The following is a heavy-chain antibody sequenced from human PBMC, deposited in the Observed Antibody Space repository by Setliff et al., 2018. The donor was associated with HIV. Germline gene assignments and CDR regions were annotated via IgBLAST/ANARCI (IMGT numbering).Heavy chain of an antibody. CDR2: ISGGFGFDT. CDR1: GFTFDNYG. V-gene: IGHV3-23*01. J-gene: IGHJ5*02. Sequence: GESLKISCEASGFTFDNYGMTWVRQAPGKGLEWVSGISGGFGFDTDYADSVKGRFTISRDRSKNTLYLQMNSLRVEDTAVYYCAKDAVQGNKRWDWFDHWGQGVLVTVS. D-gene: IGHD6-19*01. CDR3: AKDAVQGNKRWDWFDH.